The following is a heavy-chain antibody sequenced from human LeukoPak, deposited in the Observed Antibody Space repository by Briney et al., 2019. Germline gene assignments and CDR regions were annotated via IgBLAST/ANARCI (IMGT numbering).Heavy chain of an antibody. Sequence: PGRSLRLSCTASGLPFRSFGMHWVGQAPGKGLEGVAKTKQEGSEKYTVDSVKGRFFVSRHNAKNSLCLQMNSLGAEGTAVYWGEKGIVVPEIDYRGQGALVT. CDR3: EKGIVVPEIDY. CDR2: TKQEGSEK. CDR1: GLPFRSFG. D-gene: IGHD2-15*01. J-gene: IGHJ4*02. V-gene: IGHV3-7*01.